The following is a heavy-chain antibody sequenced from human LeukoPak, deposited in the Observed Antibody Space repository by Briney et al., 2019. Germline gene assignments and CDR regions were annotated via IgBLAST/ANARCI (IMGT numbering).Heavy chain of an antibody. CDR1: GFTFSSYG. Sequence: PGGSLRLSCAASGFTFSSYGMHWVRQAPGKGLEWVAVIWYDGSNKYYADSEKGRFTISRDNSKNTLYLQMNSLRAEDTAVYYCARDSFYDSSGYYYYGMDVWGQGTTVTVSS. D-gene: IGHD3-22*01. V-gene: IGHV3-33*01. CDR2: IWYDGSNK. J-gene: IGHJ6*02. CDR3: ARDSFYDSSGYYYYGMDV.